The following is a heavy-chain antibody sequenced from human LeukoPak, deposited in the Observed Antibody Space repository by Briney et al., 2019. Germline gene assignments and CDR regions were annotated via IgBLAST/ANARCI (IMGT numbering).Heavy chain of an antibody. V-gene: IGHV2-5*01. CDR1: GFSLSTSGVG. CDR3: AHRRNSTSWDTYNWFDT. CDR2: IYWNDDK. Sequence: ESGPTLVKPTQTLTLTCTFSGFSLSTSGVGVGWIRQPPGKALEWLAVIYWNDDKRYSPSLKSRLTITKDTSKNQVVLTMTNMDPVDTATYYCAHRRNSTSWDTYNWFDTWGQGTLVTVSS. J-gene: IGHJ5*02. D-gene: IGHD2-2*01.